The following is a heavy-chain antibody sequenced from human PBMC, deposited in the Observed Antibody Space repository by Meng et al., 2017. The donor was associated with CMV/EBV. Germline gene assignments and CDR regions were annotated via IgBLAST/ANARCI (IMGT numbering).Heavy chain of an antibody. CDR3: ARDLNRGKYVDY. CDR1: GFSFGVYG. V-gene: IGHV3-33*01. J-gene: IGHJ4*02. Sequence: CVASGFSFGVYGMHWVRQAPGKGLEWVASTGHDETYKAYGDSVKGRFIISRDNSKNTLYLQMNSLRAEETGVYYCARDLNRGKYVDYWGQGALVTVSS. D-gene: IGHD7-27*01. CDR2: TGHDETYK.